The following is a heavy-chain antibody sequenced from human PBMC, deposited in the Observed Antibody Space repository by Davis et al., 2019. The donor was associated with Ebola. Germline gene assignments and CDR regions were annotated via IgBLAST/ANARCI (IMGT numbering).Heavy chain of an antibody. V-gene: IGHV4-59*08. CDR2: IYYSGST. CDR3: ARLTSTVTTSWFDP. Sequence: SETLSLTCTVSGGSISSYYWSWIRQPPGKGLEWSGYIYYSGSTNYNPSLKSRVTISVDTSKNQFSLKLSSVTAADTAVYYCARLTSTVTTSWFDPWGQGTLVTVSS. D-gene: IGHD4-17*01. CDR1: GGSISSYY. J-gene: IGHJ5*02.